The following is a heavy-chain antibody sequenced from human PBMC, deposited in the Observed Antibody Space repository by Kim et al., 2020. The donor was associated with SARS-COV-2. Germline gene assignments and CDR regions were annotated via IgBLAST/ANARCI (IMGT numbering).Heavy chain of an antibody. J-gene: IGHJ4*02. D-gene: IGHD2-2*01. CDR3: AKWREYCGSSTCFQNFDY. Sequence: GGSLRLSCAASGFTFSHYAMSWVRQAPGKGLEWVSGISDSADYTYYADSVKGRFTISRDNSKNTLFLQMNSLRAKDTAVYYCAKWREYCGSSTCFQNFDYWGQGTLVTVSS. CDR2: ISDSADYT. V-gene: IGHV3-23*01. CDR1: GFTFSHYA.